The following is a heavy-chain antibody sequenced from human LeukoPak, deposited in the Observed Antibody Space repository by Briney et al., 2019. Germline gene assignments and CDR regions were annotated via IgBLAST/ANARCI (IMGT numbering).Heavy chain of an antibody. CDR1: EFTFSSYG. CDR3: AGSILTGSSDSFDI. V-gene: IGHV3-30*03. Sequence: GGSLRLSCAASEFTFSSYGMHWVRQAPGKGLEWVAVISYDGSNKHYADSVEGRFTISRDNSKNTLYLQMNSLRAEDTAVYYCAGSILTGSSDSFDIWGQGTMVTVSS. J-gene: IGHJ3*02. CDR2: ISYDGSNK. D-gene: IGHD3-9*01.